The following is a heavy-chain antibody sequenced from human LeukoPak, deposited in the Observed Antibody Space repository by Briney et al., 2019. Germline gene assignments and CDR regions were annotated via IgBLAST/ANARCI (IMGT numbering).Heavy chain of an antibody. CDR2: IDSDGSRT. CDR1: GFTFCTYW. V-gene: IGHV3-74*01. CDR3: ARVAYSSSPDY. J-gene: IGHJ4*02. Sequence: PGGSLRLSCSASGFTFCTYWMVWVRQAPGKGLLWVSHIDSDGSRTGYADPVNGRITMSRDNAKNTLYLQMNSLRAEDTAVYFCARVAYSSSPDYWGQGSMVSVSS. D-gene: IGHD6-6*01.